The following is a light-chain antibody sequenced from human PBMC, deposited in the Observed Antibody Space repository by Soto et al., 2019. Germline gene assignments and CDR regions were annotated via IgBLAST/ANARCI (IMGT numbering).Light chain of an antibody. CDR1: SSSKW. Sequence: DIQMTQSPSTLAASVGATVTMTCRSSSKWLAWYQKKPGKAPKLLIYDVSNLERGVPPRFSGSTSGAESTLPSTSLQPDDLGTYYCQHTTYFTFGQGTKVEIK. J-gene: IGKJ2*01. V-gene: IGKV1-5*01. CDR3: QHTTYFT. CDR2: DVS.